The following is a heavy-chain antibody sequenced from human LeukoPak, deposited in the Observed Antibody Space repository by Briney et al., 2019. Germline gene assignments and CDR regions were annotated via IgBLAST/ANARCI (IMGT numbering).Heavy chain of an antibody. CDR1: GGSTGSNY. Sequence: SETLSLTCIVSGGSTGSNYWSWIRQPPGKGPEWIGNIHNSGSANYNPSLKSRVTILVDTSKNQFFLKLTSVTAADTAVYYCASQYYGSAISWFDPWGQGTLVTVSS. CDR3: ASQYYGSAISWFDP. D-gene: IGHD3-10*01. V-gene: IGHV4-4*09. CDR2: IHNSGSA. J-gene: IGHJ5*02.